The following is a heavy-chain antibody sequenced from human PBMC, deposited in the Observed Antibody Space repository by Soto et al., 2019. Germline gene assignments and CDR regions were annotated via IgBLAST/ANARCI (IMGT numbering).Heavy chain of an antibody. Sequence: GASVKVSCKVSGYTLTELSMHWLRQSAGKGLEWMGGFDPEDGETIYAQKFQGRVTMTEDTSTDTAYMELSSLRSEDTAVYYCATPPLSSGWYSYYGMDVWGQGTTVTVSS. D-gene: IGHD6-19*01. V-gene: IGHV1-24*01. J-gene: IGHJ6*02. CDR3: ATPPLSSGWYSYYGMDV. CDR2: FDPEDGET. CDR1: GYTLTELS.